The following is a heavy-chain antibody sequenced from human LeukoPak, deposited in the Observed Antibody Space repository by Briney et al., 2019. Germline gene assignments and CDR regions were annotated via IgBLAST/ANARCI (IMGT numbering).Heavy chain of an antibody. CDR2: IYHSGST. CDR3: ARGLAYSSGFGYFDY. V-gene: IGHV4-4*02. D-gene: IGHD5-18*01. J-gene: IGHJ4*02. CDR1: GGSISNENW. Sequence: SETLSLTCAVSGGSISNENWWGWVRRPPGKGLEWIGEIYHSGSTNYNPSLKSRVTISVDTSKNQFSLKLSSVTAADTAVYYCARGLAYSSGFGYFDYWGQGTLVTVSS.